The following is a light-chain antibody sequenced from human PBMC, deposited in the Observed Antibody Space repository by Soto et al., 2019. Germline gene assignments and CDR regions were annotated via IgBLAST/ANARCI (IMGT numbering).Light chain of an antibody. J-gene: IGKJ1*01. V-gene: IGKV3-20*01. CDR1: QTISSNN. Sequence: EIVLTQSPGTLSVSPGERATLSCRASQTISSNNLAWYQQKPGQAPSLLIYGTSIRATGIPDRFSGSGSGTDFALTISRVEPEDSAIYYCQQYGSWTFGQGTKVEI. CDR3: QQYGSWT. CDR2: GTS.